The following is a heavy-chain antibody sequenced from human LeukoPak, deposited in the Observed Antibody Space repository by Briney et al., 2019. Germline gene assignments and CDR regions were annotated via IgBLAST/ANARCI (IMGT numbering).Heavy chain of an antibody. CDR1: GYTFTSYD. Sequence: ASVKVSCKASGYTFTSYDINWVRQATGQGLEWMGWMNPNSGGTNYAQKFQGRVTMTRDTSISTAYMELSRLRSDDTAVYYCARDSPLYYDSSGYPDYWGQGTLVTVSS. D-gene: IGHD3-22*01. CDR2: MNPNSGGT. CDR3: ARDSPLYYDSSGYPDY. V-gene: IGHV1-2*02. J-gene: IGHJ4*02.